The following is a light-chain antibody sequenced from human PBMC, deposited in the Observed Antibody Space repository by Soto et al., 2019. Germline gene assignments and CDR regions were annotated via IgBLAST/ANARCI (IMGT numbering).Light chain of an antibody. Sequence: DIVMTHSTLPLPVTPGEPAAIACRSSQGLLHTNGYNYLDWYLQKPGQSPQLLMYLGSNRASGVPDRFSGSGSGTDFTLKISRVEAEDVGVYYCMQALQTPFTFGGGTKVDIK. CDR3: MQALQTPFT. J-gene: IGKJ4*01. CDR1: QGLLHTNGYNY. CDR2: LGS. V-gene: IGKV2-28*01.